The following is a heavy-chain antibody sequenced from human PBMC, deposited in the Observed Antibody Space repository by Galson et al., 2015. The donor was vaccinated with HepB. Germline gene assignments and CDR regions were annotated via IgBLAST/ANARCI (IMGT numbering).Heavy chain of an antibody. V-gene: IGHV3-21*01. J-gene: IGHJ4*02. D-gene: IGHD2-2*01. CDR3: ARDAMMDFDY. CDR1: GFTFSSYS. Sequence: SLRLSCAASGFTFSSYSMNWVRQAPGKGLEWVSSISSSSSYIYYADSVEGRFTISRDNAKNSLYLQMNSLRAEDTAVYYCARDAMMDFDYWGQGTLVTVSS. CDR2: ISSSSSYI.